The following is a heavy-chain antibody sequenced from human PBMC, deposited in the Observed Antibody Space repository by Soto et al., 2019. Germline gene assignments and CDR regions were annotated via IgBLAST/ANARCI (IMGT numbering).Heavy chain of an antibody. CDR2: IIPIFGTA. CDR3: AGDWKSGGGLAQFDY. J-gene: IGHJ4*02. CDR1: GGTFSSYA. D-gene: IGHD1-1*01. Sequence: ASVKVSCKASGGTFSSYAISWVRQAPGQGLEWMGGIIPIFGTANYAQKFQGRVTITADESTSTAYMELSSLRSEDTAVYYCAGDWKSGGGLAQFDYWGQGTLVTVSS. V-gene: IGHV1-69*13.